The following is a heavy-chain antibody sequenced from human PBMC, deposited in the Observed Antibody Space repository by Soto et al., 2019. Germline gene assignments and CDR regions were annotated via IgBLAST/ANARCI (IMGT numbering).Heavy chain of an antibody. CDR2: INPSGGST. CDR1: GYNLTSYY. J-gene: IGHJ4*02. Sequence: ASVKVSCKASGYNLTSYYMHWVRQAPGQGLEWMGIINPSGGSTSYAQKFQGRVTMTRDTSTSTVYMELSSLRSEDTAVYYCARDDCGYAAFDYWGQGTLVTVSS. V-gene: IGHV1-46*03. D-gene: IGHD5-12*01. CDR3: ARDDCGYAAFDY.